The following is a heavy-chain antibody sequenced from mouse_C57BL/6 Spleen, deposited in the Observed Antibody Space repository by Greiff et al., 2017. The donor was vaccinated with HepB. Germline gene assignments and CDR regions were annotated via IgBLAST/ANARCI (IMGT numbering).Heavy chain of an antibody. CDR3: ASYYYDSSYGDWLAY. J-gene: IGHJ3*01. D-gene: IGHD1-1*01. CDR2: IDPANGNT. CDR1: GFNIKNTY. V-gene: IGHV14-3*01. Sequence: EVQLQQSVAELVRPGASVKLSCTASGFNIKNTYMHWVKQRPEQGLEWIGRIDPANGNTKYAPKFQGKATITAAPSSNTAYLQLGSLTSEDTAIYYCASYYYDSSYGDWLAYWGQGTRVTVSA.